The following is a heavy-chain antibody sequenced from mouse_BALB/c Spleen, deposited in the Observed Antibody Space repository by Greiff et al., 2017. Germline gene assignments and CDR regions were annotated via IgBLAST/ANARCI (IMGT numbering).Heavy chain of an antibody. D-gene: IGHD2-2*01. V-gene: IGHV14-4*02. Sequence: EVQLQQSGPELVKPGASVKMSCKASGYTFTSYVMHWVKQKPEQGLEWIGWIDPENGDTEYAPKFQGKATMTADTSSNTAYLQLSSLKSEDTAVYYCNSYGYSLFDYWGQGTTLTVSS. CDR1: GYTFTSYV. CDR2: IDPENGDT. J-gene: IGHJ2*01. CDR3: NSYGYSLFDY.